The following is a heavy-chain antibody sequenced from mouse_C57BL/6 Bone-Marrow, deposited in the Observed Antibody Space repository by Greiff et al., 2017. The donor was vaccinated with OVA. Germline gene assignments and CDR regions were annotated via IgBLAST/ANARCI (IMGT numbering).Heavy chain of an antibody. D-gene: IGHD2-3*01. V-gene: IGHV1-15*01. CDR3: TRIGYFYYYAMDY. Sequence: QVQLKESGAELVRPGASVTLSCKASGYTFTDYEMHWVKQTPVHGLEWIGAIDPETGGTAYNQKFKGKAILTADKSSSTAYMELRSLTSEDSAVYYCTRIGYFYYYAMDYWGQGTSVTVSS. CDR2: IDPETGGT. J-gene: IGHJ4*01. CDR1: GYTFTDYE.